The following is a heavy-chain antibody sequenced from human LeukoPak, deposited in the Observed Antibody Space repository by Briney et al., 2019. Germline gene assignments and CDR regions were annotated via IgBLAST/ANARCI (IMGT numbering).Heavy chain of an antibody. CDR1: GFTFSSYD. CDR2: IGTAGDT. D-gene: IGHD2-15*01. CDR3: ARGCGGGSCYSAGWFDH. V-gene: IGHV3-13*01. Sequence: GGSLRLSCAASGFTFSSYDMHWVRQATGKGLEWVSAIGTAGDTYYPGSVKGRFTISRENVKNSLYLQMNSLRAGDTAVYYCARGCGGGSCYSAGWFDHWGQGTLVTVYS. J-gene: IGHJ5*02.